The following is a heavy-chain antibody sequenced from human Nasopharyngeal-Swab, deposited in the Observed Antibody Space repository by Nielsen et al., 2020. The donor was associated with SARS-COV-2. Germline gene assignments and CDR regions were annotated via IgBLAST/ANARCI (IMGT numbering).Heavy chain of an antibody. J-gene: IGHJ4*02. V-gene: IGHV4-59*01. D-gene: IGHD4-23*01. Sequence: SETLSLTCTVSGGSISSYYWSWIRQPPGKGLEWIGYIYYSGSTNYNPSLKSRVTISVDTSKNQFSLKPSSVTAADTAVYYCARASNYGGNYEPFDYWGQGTLVTVSS. CDR2: IYYSGST. CDR3: ARASNYGGNYEPFDY. CDR1: GGSISSYY.